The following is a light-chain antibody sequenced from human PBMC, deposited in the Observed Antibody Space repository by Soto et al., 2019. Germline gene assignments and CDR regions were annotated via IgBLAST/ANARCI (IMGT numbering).Light chain of an antibody. CDR3: QQYNSYSHT. CDR2: DAS. Sequence: DIPMTQSPSTLSASVGDRVTITCRASQSISSWLAWYQQKPGKAPKLLIYDASSLESGVPPRFSGSGSGTEFTLTISSLQPDDFATYYCQQYNSYSHTFGQGTKLEIK. V-gene: IGKV1-5*01. J-gene: IGKJ2*01. CDR1: QSISSW.